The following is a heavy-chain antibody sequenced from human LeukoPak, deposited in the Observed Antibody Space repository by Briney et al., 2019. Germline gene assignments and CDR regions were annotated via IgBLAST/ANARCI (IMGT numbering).Heavy chain of an antibody. V-gene: IGHV3-48*01. CDR3: AKATGDTAYYFDF. CDR1: GFTFSSYS. CDR2: ISSSSATI. J-gene: IGHJ4*02. Sequence: GGSLRLSCAASGFTFSSYSMNWVRQAPGKGLEWLSYISSSSATIYYAGSVQGRFTISRDNSENTLYLQMSGLRAEDTAIYYCAKATGDTAYYFDFWGQGVLVTVSS. D-gene: IGHD7-27*01.